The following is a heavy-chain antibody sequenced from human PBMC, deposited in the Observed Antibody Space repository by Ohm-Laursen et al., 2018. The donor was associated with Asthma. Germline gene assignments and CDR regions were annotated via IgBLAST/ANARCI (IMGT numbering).Heavy chain of an antibody. CDR1: GYTFTSYY. CDR2: INPSGGST. Sequence: ESSVKVSCKASGYTFTSYYMHWVRQAPGQGLEWMGIINPSGGSTSYAQKFQGRVTMTRDTSTSTVYMELSSLRSEDTAVYYCARAINYYDSSGYLGYWGQGTLVTVSS. CDR3: ARAINYYDSSGYLGY. V-gene: IGHV1-46*01. D-gene: IGHD3-22*01. J-gene: IGHJ4*02.